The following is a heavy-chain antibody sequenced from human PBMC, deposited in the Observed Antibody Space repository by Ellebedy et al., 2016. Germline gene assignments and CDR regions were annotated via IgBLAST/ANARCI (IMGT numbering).Heavy chain of an antibody. CDR3: ASGWSPFYYYGMDV. CDR1: GFTFDDYA. J-gene: IGHJ6*02. Sequence: SLKISCAASGFTFDDYAMHWVRQAPGKGLEWVSGISWTSGTIGYADSVKGRFTISRDNSKSTLYLQMNSLRAEDTAVYYCASGWSPFYYYGMDVWGQGTTVTVSS. V-gene: IGHV3-9*01. CDR2: ISWTSGTI. D-gene: IGHD6-19*01.